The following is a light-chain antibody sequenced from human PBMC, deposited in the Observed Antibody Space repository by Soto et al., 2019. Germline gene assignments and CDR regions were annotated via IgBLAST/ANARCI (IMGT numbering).Light chain of an antibody. CDR1: QNIYNY. CDR3: QQYDKLPVT. J-gene: IGKJ5*01. CDR2: DAS. V-gene: IGKV1-33*01. Sequence: IKITQTPSSLSASVGDRVTITCQASQNIYNYLNWYQQKPGKAPKLLIYDASNLATGVPARFSGSGSGTDFTFTISSLQPGDIATYYCQQYDKLPVTFGLGIRLEIK.